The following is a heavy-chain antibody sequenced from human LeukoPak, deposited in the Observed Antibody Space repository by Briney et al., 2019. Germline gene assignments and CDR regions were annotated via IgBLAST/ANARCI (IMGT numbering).Heavy chain of an antibody. CDR1: GFTFSSYA. CDR3: ARAGNYYGRHTNWFDP. CDR2: ISYDGSNK. V-gene: IGHV3-30*04. J-gene: IGHJ5*02. D-gene: IGHD3-10*01. Sequence: GRSLRLSCAASGFTFSSYAMHWVRQAPGKGLEWVAVISYDGSNKYYADSVKGRFTISRDNSKNTLYLQMNSLRAEDTAVYYCARAGNYYGRHTNWFDPWGQGTLVTVSS.